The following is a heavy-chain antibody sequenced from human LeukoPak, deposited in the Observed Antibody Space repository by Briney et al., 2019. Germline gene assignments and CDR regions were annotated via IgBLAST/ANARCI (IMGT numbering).Heavy chain of an antibody. V-gene: IGHV3-11*01. J-gene: IGHJ5*02. CDR3: ARTKRGYSYGA. Sequence: GGSLRLSCAASGFTFSDYYMSWIRRAPGKVLEWVSYISSSGSTIYYADSVKGRFTISRDNAKNSLYLQMNSLRTEDTAVYYCARTKRGYSYGAWGQGTLVTVSS. CDR1: GFTFSDYY. CDR2: ISSSGSTI. D-gene: IGHD5-18*01.